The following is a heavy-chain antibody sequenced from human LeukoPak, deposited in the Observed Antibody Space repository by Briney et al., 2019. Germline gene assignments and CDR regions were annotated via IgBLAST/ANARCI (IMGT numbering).Heavy chain of an antibody. V-gene: IGHV3-21*01. CDR1: GFTFSSYS. D-gene: IGHD2-21*02. Sequence: GGSLRLSCAASGFTFSSYSMNWVRQAPGKGLEWVSSISSSSSYIYYADSVKGRFTISRNNAKNSLYLQMNSLRAEDTAVCYCARSIYCGGDCYLTGAFDIWGQGTMVTVSS. CDR3: ARSIYCGGDCYLTGAFDI. J-gene: IGHJ3*02. CDR2: ISSSSSYI.